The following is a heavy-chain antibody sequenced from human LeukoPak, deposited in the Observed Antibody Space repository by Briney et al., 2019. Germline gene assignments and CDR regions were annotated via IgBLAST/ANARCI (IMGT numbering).Heavy chain of an antibody. D-gene: IGHD2/OR15-2a*01. CDR2: IYHSGST. J-gene: IGHJ3*02. Sequence: SGTLSLTCAVSGDSITSNNWWSWVRQPPGKGLEWIGEIYHSGSTNYNPSLKGRVSISMDKSKSQFSLKVTSVTAADTAVYYCARDPPLSVFDIWGQGTMVTVSS. CDR3: ARDPPLSVFDI. CDR1: GDSITSNNW. V-gene: IGHV4-4*02.